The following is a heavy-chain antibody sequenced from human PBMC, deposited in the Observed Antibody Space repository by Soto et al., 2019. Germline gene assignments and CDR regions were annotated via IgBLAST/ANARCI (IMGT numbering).Heavy chain of an antibody. CDR1: GDSISSTDHY. Sequence: QLQLQESGPRLVKPSETLSLTCTVSGDSISSTDHYWGWIRQPPGRGLEWIASGNTYLNPSLKGRVTISGDTFKNQFSLKLISVTAADTAVYYCVRLRLWFGGADFWGQGTLVTVSS. CDR3: VRLRLWFGGADF. J-gene: IGHJ4*02. CDR2: SGNT. V-gene: IGHV4-39*01. D-gene: IGHD3-10*01.